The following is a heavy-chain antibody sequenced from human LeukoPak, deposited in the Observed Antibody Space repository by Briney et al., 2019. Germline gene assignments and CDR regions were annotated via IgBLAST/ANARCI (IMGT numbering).Heavy chain of an antibody. Sequence: PSETLSLTCTVSGGSISSYYWSWIRQPPGKGLEWIGYIYYSGSTNYNPSLKSRVTISVDTSKNQFSLKLSSVTAADTAVYYCARVRWGSFDYXGQGTLVTVSS. D-gene: IGHD1-26*01. CDR1: GGSISSYY. CDR2: IYYSGST. V-gene: IGHV4-59*01. J-gene: IGHJ4*02. CDR3: ARVRWGSFDY.